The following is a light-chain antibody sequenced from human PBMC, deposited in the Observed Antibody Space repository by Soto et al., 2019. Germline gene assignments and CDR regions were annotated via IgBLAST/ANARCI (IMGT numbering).Light chain of an antibody. CDR2: EVS. J-gene: IGLJ1*01. V-gene: IGLV2-14*01. Sequence: QSALTQPASVSGSPGQSITISCTGTSSDVGGYNYVSWYQQHPGKAPKLIIYEVSNRPSGVSNRFSGSKSGDTASLTIFGLQAEDEGDYYRSSRTSSISYVFGTGTKLTVL. CDR3: SSRTSSISYV. CDR1: SSDVGGYNY.